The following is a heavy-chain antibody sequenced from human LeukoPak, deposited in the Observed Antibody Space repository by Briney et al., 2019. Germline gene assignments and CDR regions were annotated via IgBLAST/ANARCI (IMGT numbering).Heavy chain of an antibody. CDR3: AKSSVGGGRIIGSGYLDN. J-gene: IGHJ4*02. D-gene: IGHD2-15*01. V-gene: IGHV3-15*01. CDR2: IKGQSDGATT. Sequence: GGSLRLSCAASGFSFSNAWMSWVRQAPGKGLEWVGRIKGQSDGATTDYAAPVEGRFTISRDNYRNTLYLQMYSLRAEDTAVYFCAKSSVGGGRIIGSGYLDNWGQGTLVTVSS. CDR1: GFSFSNAW.